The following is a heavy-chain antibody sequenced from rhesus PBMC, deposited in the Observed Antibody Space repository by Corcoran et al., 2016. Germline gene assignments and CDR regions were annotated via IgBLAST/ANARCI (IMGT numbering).Heavy chain of an antibody. J-gene: IGHJ5-2*02. CDR2: MDPMNSTT. CDR1: GYSFTNYW. V-gene: IGHV5-2*01. D-gene: IGHD5-24*01. CDR3: AKEGYINSLDV. Sequence: EVQLVQSGAEVKRPGESLKISCKTSGYSFTNYWISWVRQRPGKGREWMGGMDPMNSTTGYTPSVQGKVTISADKSISTAYLRWRSLKASDSATYYCAKEGYINSLDVWGRGVLVTVSS.